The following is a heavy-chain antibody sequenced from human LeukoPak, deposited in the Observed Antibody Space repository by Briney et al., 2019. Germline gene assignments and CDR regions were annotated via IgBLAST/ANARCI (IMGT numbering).Heavy chain of an antibody. CDR3: AKHYMGSSYNRGCDC. D-gene: IGHD3-10*01. V-gene: IGHV4-61*02. CDR1: GGSISSGNYY. Sequence: SETLSLTCTVSGGSISSGNYYWSWIRKPAGKGLEWIGRIYTSGSTNYNPSLKSRVTISVDTSKNQFSLKLGSVTAADTAVYYCAKHYMGSSYNRGCDCWGQGTQVTVSS. J-gene: IGHJ4*02. CDR2: IYTSGST.